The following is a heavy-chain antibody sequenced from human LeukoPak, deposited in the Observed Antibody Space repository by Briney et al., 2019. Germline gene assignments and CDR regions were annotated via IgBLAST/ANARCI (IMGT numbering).Heavy chain of an antibody. J-gene: IGHJ4*02. Sequence: GGSLRLSCADSGFTFSSYAMSWVRQAPGKGLEWVSAISGSGGSTYYADSVKGRFTISRDNSKNTLYLQMNSLRAEDSAIYYCARDIVPDSGWDLDYWGRGTLVTVSS. D-gene: IGHD6-19*01. V-gene: IGHV3-23*01. CDR2: ISGSGGST. CDR1: GFTFSSYA. CDR3: ARDIVPDSGWDLDY.